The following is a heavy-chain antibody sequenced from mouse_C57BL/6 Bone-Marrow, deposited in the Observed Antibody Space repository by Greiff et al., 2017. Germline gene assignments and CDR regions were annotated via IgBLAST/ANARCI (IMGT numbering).Heavy chain of an antibody. D-gene: IGHD1-1*01. Sequence: EVKLMESGGGLVKPGGSLKLSCAASGFTFSDYGMHWVRQAPEKGLEWVAYISSGSSTIYYADTVKGRFTISRDNAKNTLFLQMTSLRSEDTAMYYCARTLDGSTLYYFDYWGQGTTLTVSS. V-gene: IGHV5-17*01. CDR1: GFTFSDYG. J-gene: IGHJ2*01. CDR2: ISSGSSTI. CDR3: ARTLDGSTLYYFDY.